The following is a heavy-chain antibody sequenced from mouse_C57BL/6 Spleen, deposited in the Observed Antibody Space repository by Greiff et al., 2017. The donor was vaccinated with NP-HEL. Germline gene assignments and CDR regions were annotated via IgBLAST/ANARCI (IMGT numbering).Heavy chain of an antibody. Sequence: EVQLKESGGGLVQPGGSLKLSCAASGFTFSDYYMYWVRQTPEKRLEWVAYISNGGGSTYYPDTVKGRFTISRDNAKNTLYLQMSRLKSEDTAMYYCARRTTVEDYWGQGTSVTVS. J-gene: IGHJ4*01. V-gene: IGHV5-12*01. D-gene: IGHD1-1*01. CDR1: GFTFSDYY. CDR3: ARRTTVEDY. CDR2: ISNGGGST.